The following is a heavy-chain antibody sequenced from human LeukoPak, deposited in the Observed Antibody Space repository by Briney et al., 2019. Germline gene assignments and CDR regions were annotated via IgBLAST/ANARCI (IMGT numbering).Heavy chain of an antibody. CDR2: IYYSGST. Sequence: SETLSLTCTVSGGSISSYYWSWIRQPPGKGLEWIGYIYYSGSTNYNPSLKSRVTISVDTSKNQFSLKLSSVTAADTAVYHCARDRERYYGSGSFDYWGQGTLVTVSS. CDR3: ARDRERYYGSGSFDY. V-gene: IGHV4-59*01. CDR1: GGSISSYY. D-gene: IGHD3-10*01. J-gene: IGHJ4*02.